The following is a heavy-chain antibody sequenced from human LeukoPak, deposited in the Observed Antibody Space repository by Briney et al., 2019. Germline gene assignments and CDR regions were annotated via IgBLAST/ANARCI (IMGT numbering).Heavy chain of an antibody. Sequence: GGSLRLSCAAAGFNFRSYGMHWLHQAPGKGLEWVSSISSSSNYIYYADSVKGRFTISRDNAKNSLYLQMNSLRAEDTAVYYCARESPEWRYFDYWGQGTLVTVSS. J-gene: IGHJ4*02. CDR1: GFNFRSYG. CDR3: ARESPEWRYFDY. V-gene: IGHV3-21*01. D-gene: IGHD2-8*01. CDR2: ISSSSNYI.